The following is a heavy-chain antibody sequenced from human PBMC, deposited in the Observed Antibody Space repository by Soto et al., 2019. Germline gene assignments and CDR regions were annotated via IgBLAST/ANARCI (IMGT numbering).Heavy chain of an antibody. CDR3: AREGSWSRDGYNSSGGYYYGMDV. V-gene: IGHV3-30-3*01. CDR1: GFTFSSYA. J-gene: IGHJ6*02. Sequence: QVQLVESGGGVVQPGRSLRLSCAASGFTFSSYAMHWVRQAPGNGLEWVAVISYDGSNKYYADSVKGRFTISRDNSKNTLYLQMNSLRAEDTAVYYCAREGSWSRDGYNSSGGYYYGMDVWGQGTTVTVSS. CDR2: ISYDGSNK. D-gene: IGHD1-1*01.